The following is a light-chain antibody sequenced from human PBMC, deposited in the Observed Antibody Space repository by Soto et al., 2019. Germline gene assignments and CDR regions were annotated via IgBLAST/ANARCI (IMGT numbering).Light chain of an antibody. V-gene: IGLV2-14*03. Sequence: QSALTQPASVSGSPGQSIAISCTGTSSDVGAYNYVSWYQQHPGKAPKRMIFDVTNRPSGVSDRFSGSKSGNTASLTISGLQDEDEADYYCSPYTSSSTYVFGTGTKVTVL. CDR3: SPYTSSSTYV. J-gene: IGLJ1*01. CDR1: SSDVGAYNY. CDR2: DVT.